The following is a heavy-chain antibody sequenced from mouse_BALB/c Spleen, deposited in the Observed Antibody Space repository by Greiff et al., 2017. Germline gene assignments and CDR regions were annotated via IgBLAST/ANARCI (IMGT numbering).Heavy chain of an antibody. V-gene: IGHV5-6*01. Sequence: EVKLMESGGDLVKPGGSLKLSCAASGFTFSSYGMSWVRQTPDKRLEWVATISSGGSYTYYPDSVKGRFTISRDNAKNTLYLQMSSLKSEDTAMYYCARRMITTGFAYWGQGTLVTVSA. D-gene: IGHD2-4*01. CDR2: ISSGGSYT. CDR1: GFTFSSYG. CDR3: ARRMITTGFAY. J-gene: IGHJ3*01.